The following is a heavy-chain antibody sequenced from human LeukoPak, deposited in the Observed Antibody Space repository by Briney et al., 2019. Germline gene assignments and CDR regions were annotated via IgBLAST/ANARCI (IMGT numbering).Heavy chain of an antibody. CDR1: GFTLSSYS. CDR2: ISSSSSTI. D-gene: IGHD3-10*01. Sequence: PGGSLRLSCAASGFTLSSYSMNWVRQAPGKGLEWVSYISSSSSTIYYADSVKGRFTISRDNAKNSLYLQMNSLRDEDTAVYYCARDRGPEGYYYYDYMDVWGKGTTVTVSS. CDR3: ARDRGPEGYYYYDYMDV. J-gene: IGHJ6*03. V-gene: IGHV3-48*02.